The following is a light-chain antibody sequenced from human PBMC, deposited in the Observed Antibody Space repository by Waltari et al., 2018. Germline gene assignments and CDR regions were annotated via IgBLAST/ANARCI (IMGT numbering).Light chain of an antibody. Sequence: DIQMTQSPSSVSASVGDRVTLTCRASQDISSWLAWYQQKPGEAPKLLMYAASSLQSGVPSRFRGSGSGTHFTLTISSLQPEDFATYYCQQANSFPITFGQGTRLEIK. V-gene: IGKV1-12*01. CDR2: AAS. CDR3: QQANSFPIT. CDR1: QDISSW. J-gene: IGKJ5*01.